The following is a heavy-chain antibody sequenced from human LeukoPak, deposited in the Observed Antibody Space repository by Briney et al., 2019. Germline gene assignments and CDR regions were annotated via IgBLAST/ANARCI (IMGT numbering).Heavy chain of an antibody. D-gene: IGHD3-22*01. CDR1: GGSISSGDYY. V-gene: IGHV4-30-4*02. CDR3: AREKYYFDTSGSPFDY. CDR2: IYYSGST. J-gene: IGHJ4*02. Sequence: SETLSLTCTVSGGSISSGDYYWSWIRQPPGKGLEWIGYIYYSGSTYYNPSLKSRVTISVDTSKNQFSLKLSSVTAADTAIYYCAREKYYFDTSGSPFDYWGQGSLVTVSS.